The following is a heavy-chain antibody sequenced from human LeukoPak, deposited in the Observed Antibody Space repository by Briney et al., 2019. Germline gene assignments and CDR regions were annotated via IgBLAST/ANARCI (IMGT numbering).Heavy chain of an antibody. CDR3: ARGYDIYCTGMRCYGAFDL. D-gene: IGHD2-8*02. CDR2: FFKGENT. CDR1: GGSISHNY. J-gene: IGHJ3*01. Sequence: PSETLSLTCDVSGGSISHNYWNWIRQPPGRALGWFANFFKGENTNYNPSLQSRVTMSVDTSKNQFSLRLSSVTAADTAVYYCARGYDIYCTGMRCYGAFDLWGRGTTVIVSS. V-gene: IGHV4-59*12.